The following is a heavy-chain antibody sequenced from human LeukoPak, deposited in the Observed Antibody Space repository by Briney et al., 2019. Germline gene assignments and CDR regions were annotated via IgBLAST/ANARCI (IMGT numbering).Heavy chain of an antibody. CDR3: ARDKSGNSGWYSYFDY. CDR2: INPNSGDT. J-gene: IGHJ4*02. CDR1: GYTFTGYY. V-gene: IGHV1-2*02. D-gene: IGHD6-19*01. Sequence: ASVKVSCKASGYTFTGYYMHWVRQAPGQGLERMGWINPNSGDTNYAQKFQGRVTMTRDTSISTAYMELSRLRSDDTAVYYCARDKSGNSGWYSYFDYWGQGTLVTVSS.